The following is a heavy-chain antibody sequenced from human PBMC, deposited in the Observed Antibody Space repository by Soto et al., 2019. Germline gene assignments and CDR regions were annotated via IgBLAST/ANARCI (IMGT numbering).Heavy chain of an antibody. J-gene: IGHJ3*02. Sequence: GGSLRLSCAASGFTFSSYAMSWVRQAPGKGLEWVSAISGSGGYSTYYADSGKGRFTISRDNSKNTLYLQMNSLRAEDTAVYYCARSASTVTTDAFDIWGQGTMVTVSS. CDR2: ISGSGGYST. D-gene: IGHD4-17*01. CDR3: ARSASTVTTDAFDI. V-gene: IGHV3-23*01. CDR1: GFTFSSYA.